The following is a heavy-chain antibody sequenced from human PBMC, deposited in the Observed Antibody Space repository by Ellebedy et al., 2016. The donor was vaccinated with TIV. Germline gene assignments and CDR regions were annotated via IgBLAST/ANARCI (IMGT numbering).Heavy chain of an antibody. Sequence: GESLKISXAASGFAFDSHSMNWVRQAPGKGLEWISYISNGSHNIQYADSVKGRFTISRDNAKNSLFLQMNSLRDEDTAVYYCARSRGPCDTTACRPYYFDSWGQGTPVTVSS. CDR2: ISNGSHNI. CDR3: ARSRGPCDTTACRPYYFDS. D-gene: IGHD1-26*01. CDR1: GFAFDSHS. V-gene: IGHV3-48*02. J-gene: IGHJ4*02.